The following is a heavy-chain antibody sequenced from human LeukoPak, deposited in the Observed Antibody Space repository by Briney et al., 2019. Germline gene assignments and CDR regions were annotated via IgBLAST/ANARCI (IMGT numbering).Heavy chain of an antibody. J-gene: IGHJ4*02. CDR1: GFSFSSYG. V-gene: IGHV3-33*01. Sequence: GWSLRLSCAASGFSFSSYGMHWVRQAPGKGLEWVAVIWYDGSNKYYADSVKGRFTISRDNSKNTLYLQMNSLRAEDTAVYYFARDYGGVFDYWGQGTLVTVSS. CDR3: ARDYGGVFDY. CDR2: IWYDGSNK. D-gene: IGHD4-23*01.